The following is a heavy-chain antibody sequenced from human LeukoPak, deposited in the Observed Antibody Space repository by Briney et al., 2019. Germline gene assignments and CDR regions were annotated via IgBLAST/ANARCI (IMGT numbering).Heavy chain of an antibody. CDR1: GGTFSSYA. D-gene: IGHD5-24*01. Sequence: SVKVSCKASGGTFSSYAISWVRQAPGQGLEWMGGIIPIFGTANYAQKFQGRVTITADKSTSTAHMELSSLRSEDTAVYYCARDLSRDGYNYVARWGQGTLVTVSS. CDR2: IIPIFGTA. J-gene: IGHJ4*02. V-gene: IGHV1-69*06. CDR3: ARDLSRDGYNYVAR.